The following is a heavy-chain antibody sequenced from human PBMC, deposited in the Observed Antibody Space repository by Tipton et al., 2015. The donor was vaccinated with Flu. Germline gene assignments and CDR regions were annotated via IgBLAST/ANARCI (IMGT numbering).Heavy chain of an antibody. CDR1: GFTFSASA. Sequence: SLRLSCAASGFTFSASAMQWVRRASGRGLEWHGRIRSKADAYATTYAASVKGRFTISRDDSKNTAYLKMNSVKTEDTALYYCTGDYVNSDNWEQGELVTVFS. V-gene: IGHV3-73*01. CDR3: TGDYVNSDN. J-gene: IGHJ4*02. D-gene: IGHD4-17*01. CDR2: IRSKADAYAT.